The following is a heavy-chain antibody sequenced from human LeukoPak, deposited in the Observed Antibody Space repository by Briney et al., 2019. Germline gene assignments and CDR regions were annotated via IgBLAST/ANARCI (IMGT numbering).Heavy chain of an antibody. D-gene: IGHD3-22*01. Sequence: GDSLKISCPGSGYTFTNYNIAWVRQLPGKGLEFMGIIYPGDSHVTYSPSFQGQVTISADKSVSTTYLQWSSLKASDTAIYYCARLDEGFYYDGGGFLYWGQGTLLAVSS. CDR1: GYTFTNYN. J-gene: IGHJ4*02. CDR3: ARLDEGFYYDGGGFLY. CDR2: IYPGDSHV. V-gene: IGHV5-51*01.